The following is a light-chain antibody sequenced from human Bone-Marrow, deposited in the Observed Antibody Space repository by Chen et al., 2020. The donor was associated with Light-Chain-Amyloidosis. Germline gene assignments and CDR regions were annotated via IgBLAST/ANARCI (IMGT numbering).Light chain of an antibody. CDR2: GAS. CDR3: QQYGSRIT. Sequence: EIVLTQSPGTLSLSPGERATLSCRASQSVTSSYLAWYQQKPGQAPRLLIYGASNRATGIPDRFSGSGSGTDFTLTINSLEPEDFAVYFCQQYGSRITFGQGTRLEIK. J-gene: IGKJ5*01. V-gene: IGKV3-20*01. CDR1: QSVTSSY.